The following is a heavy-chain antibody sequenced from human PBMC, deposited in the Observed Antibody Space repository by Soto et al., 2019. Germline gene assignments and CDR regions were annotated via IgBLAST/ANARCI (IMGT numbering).Heavy chain of an antibody. CDR1: GGTFSSYA. V-gene: IGHV1-69*01. Sequence: QVQLVQSGAEVKKPGSSVKVSCKASGGTFSSYAISWVRQAPGQGLEWMGGIIPIFGTANYAQKFKGRVTINADESTSIAYMELSSLRSEDTDVYYCATMGYYYDSSGYYYVFFFDYWGQGTLVTVSS. CDR2: IIPIFGTA. D-gene: IGHD3-22*01. CDR3: ATMGYYYDSSGYYYVFFFDY. J-gene: IGHJ4*02.